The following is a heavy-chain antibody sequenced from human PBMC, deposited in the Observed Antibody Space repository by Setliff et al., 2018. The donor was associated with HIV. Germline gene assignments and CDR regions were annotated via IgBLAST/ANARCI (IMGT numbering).Heavy chain of an antibody. D-gene: IGHD3-10*01. J-gene: IGHJ4*02. CDR1: GGFISTYY. CDR2: VSYSGST. Sequence: SETLSLTCTVSGGFISTYYWTWIRQSPGKGLEWIGHVSYSGSTNYNPSLKSRVTISVDTSKDQLSLKLNSVTAADTAVYYCARVGGFFGEARPPPDYWGQGALVTVS. V-gene: IGHV4-59*08. CDR3: ARVGGFFGEARPPPDY.